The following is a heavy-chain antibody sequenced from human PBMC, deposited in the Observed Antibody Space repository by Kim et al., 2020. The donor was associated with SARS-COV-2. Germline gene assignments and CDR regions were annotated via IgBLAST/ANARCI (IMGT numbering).Heavy chain of an antibody. V-gene: IGHV4-39*01. CDR3: ARGAGSSCDFDY. D-gene: IGHD6-13*01. CDR2: IYYSGST. CDR1: GGSISSSSYY. J-gene: IGHJ4*02. Sequence: SETLSLTCTVSGGSISSSSYYWGWIRQPPGKGLEWIGSIYYSGSTYYNPSLKSRVTISVDTSKNQFSLTLSSVTAADTAVYYCARGAGSSCDFDYWGQGTLVTVAS.